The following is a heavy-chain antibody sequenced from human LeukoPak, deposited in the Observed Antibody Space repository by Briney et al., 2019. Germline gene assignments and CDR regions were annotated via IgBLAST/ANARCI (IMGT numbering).Heavy chain of an antibody. D-gene: IGHD1-1*01. CDR3: VRGAHDFDH. CDR2: IYSGGST. CDR1: GFTVSSNY. V-gene: IGHV3-53*01. Sequence: PGGSLRLSCAASGFTVSSNYMNWVRQAPGKGLEWVSVIYSGGSTFYADSVEGRFTISRDNAKKSLYLQMNSLRAEDTAVYYCVRGAHDFDHWGQGILVTVSS. J-gene: IGHJ5*02.